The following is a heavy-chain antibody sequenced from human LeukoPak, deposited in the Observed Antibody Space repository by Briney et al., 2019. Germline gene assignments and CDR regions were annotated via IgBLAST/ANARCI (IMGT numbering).Heavy chain of an antibody. J-gene: IGHJ3*02. V-gene: IGHV3-23*01. Sequence: PGGSLRLSCAASGFTFSSYAMSWVRQAPGKGLEWVSAISGSGGSTYYADSVKGRFTISRDNSKNTLYLQMNSLRAEDTAVYYCAKDYNPYYLLEAGRGYSGYDSGDAFDIWGQGTMVTVSS. CDR3: AKDYNPYYLLEAGRGYSGYDSGDAFDI. CDR1: GFTFSSYA. D-gene: IGHD5-12*01. CDR2: ISGSGGST.